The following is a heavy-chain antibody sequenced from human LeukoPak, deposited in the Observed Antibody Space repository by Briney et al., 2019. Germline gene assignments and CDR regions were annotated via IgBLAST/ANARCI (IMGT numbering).Heavy chain of an antibody. CDR1: GITFSSYS. CDR2: ISSSSSYI. Sequence: GGSLRLSCEASGITFSSYSMNWLRQAPGKGLEWVSSISSSSSYIYYADSVKGRFTISRDNAKNSLYLQMNNLRAEDTAVYYCARASGWEAFDYWGQGALVTVAS. D-gene: IGHD3-22*01. V-gene: IGHV3-21*01. CDR3: ARASGWEAFDY. J-gene: IGHJ4*02.